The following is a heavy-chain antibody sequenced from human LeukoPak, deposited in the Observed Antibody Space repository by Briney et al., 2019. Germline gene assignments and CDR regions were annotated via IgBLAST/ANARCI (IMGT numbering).Heavy chain of an antibody. CDR3: ARDPPYYDSSGYPYDDWFDP. Sequence: ASVKVSCKASGGTFSSYAISWVRQVPGQGLEWMGGIIPIFGTANYAQKFQGRVTITADESTSTAYMELSSLRSEDTAVYYCARDPPYYDSSGYPYDDWFDPWGQGTLVTVSS. CDR1: GGTFSSYA. V-gene: IGHV1-69*13. J-gene: IGHJ5*02. CDR2: IIPIFGTA. D-gene: IGHD3-22*01.